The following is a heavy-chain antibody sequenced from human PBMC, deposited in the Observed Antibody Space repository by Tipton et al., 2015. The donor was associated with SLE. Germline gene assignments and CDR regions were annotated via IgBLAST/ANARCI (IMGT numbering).Heavy chain of an antibody. CDR2: IQSDGSNK. CDR3: ARAPWNTSGSGAFDY. Sequence: SLRLSCAVSGFTFSSYDMHWVRQAPGKGLEWVAFIQSDGSNKYYADSVKGRFTISRDNSKNTLYLQMNSLRAEDTTVYYCARAPWNTSGSGAFDYWGQGTLVTVSS. V-gene: IGHV3-30*02. CDR1: GFTFSSYD. D-gene: IGHD6-19*01. J-gene: IGHJ4*02.